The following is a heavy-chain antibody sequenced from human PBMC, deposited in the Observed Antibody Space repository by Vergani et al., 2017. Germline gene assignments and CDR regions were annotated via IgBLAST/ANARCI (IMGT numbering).Heavy chain of an antibody. CDR1: GGSISSYY. J-gene: IGHJ4*02. CDR2: ISYSGST. CDR3: ARDRGLGGYSSFDY. Sequence: QVQLQESGPGLVKPSETLSLTCTVSGGSISSYYWSWIRQPPGKGLEWIGYISYSGSTNYNPSRKSRVTISVDTSKHKFSLKLSSVTAADTAVYYCARDRGLGGYSSFDYWGQGTLVTVSS. D-gene: IGHD5-18*01. V-gene: IGHV4-59*01.